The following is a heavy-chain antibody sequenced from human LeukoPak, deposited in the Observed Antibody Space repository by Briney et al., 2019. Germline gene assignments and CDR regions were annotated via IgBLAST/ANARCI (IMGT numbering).Heavy chain of an antibody. V-gene: IGHV1-2*02. J-gene: IGHJ4*02. CDR3: ARTKRSSSWYGGVNFDY. CDR1: GYTFTGYY. CDR2: INPNSGGT. D-gene: IGHD6-13*01. Sequence: ASVKVSCKASGYTFTGYYMHWVRQAPGQGLEWMGWINPNSGGTNYAQKFQGRVTMTRDTSISTAYMELSRLRSDDTAVYYCARTKRSSSWYGGVNFDYWGQGTLVTVSS.